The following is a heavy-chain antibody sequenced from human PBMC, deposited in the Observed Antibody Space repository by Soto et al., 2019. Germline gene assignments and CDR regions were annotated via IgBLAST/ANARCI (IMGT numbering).Heavy chain of an antibody. CDR3: VRQGIDYLHGLVDV. V-gene: IGHV4-59*08. CDR2: VYYPGGT. J-gene: IGHJ6*02. CDR1: SGPSSSHN. D-gene: IGHD1-26*01. Sequence: QVHVQQSGPGLVKPSETLSLSCTVSSGPSSSHNWRWIRQPPGRGLEWIGYVYYPGGTSYNPSLKSRVTISADTSTNHISLTLSSVTAADTAVYYCVRQGIDYLHGLVDVWGQGTTVSVSS.